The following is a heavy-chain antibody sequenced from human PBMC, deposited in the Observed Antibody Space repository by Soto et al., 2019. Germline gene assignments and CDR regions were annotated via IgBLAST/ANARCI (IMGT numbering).Heavy chain of an antibody. V-gene: IGHV3-30*18. Sequence: GGSLRLSCAASGFSFSSYGMQWVRQAPVKGLEGVAVVSYDGSLKYYADPVKGRFTVSGNNSKKTVYLKINSLRAEETAVYYCAKEYYEYTSGWFLDSWGHGTQVTVSS. CDR2: VSYDGSLK. D-gene: IGHD6-19*01. CDR3: AKEYYEYTSGWFLDS. J-gene: IGHJ5*01. CDR1: GFSFSSYG.